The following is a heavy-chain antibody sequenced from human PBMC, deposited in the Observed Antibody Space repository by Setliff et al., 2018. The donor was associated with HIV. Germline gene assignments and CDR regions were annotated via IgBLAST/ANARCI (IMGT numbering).Heavy chain of an antibody. CDR3: ARESNTYYYDSSGYYYDY. CDR2: VDPEDGET. J-gene: IGHJ4*02. D-gene: IGHD3-22*01. Sequence: ASVKVSCKVSGYTLSELSVHWVRQAPGKGLQWMGGVDPEDGETIYAQELQGRVTMTEDTSADTAYMELSSLRSEDTAVYYCARESNTYYYDSSGYYYDYWGQGTLVTVSS. V-gene: IGHV1-24*01. CDR1: GYTLSELS.